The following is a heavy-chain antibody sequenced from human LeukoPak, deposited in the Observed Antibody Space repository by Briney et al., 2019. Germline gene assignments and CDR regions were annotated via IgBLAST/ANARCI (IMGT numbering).Heavy chain of an antibody. CDR3: AKDYGWFGELLS. D-gene: IGHD3-10*01. V-gene: IGHV3-30*04. CDR2: ISYNGSNK. Sequence: HSGRPLRLSCAPSGLTFSYYTMLGLRQAPAKELEWVAVISYNGSNKYYADSVKGRFTSSKDNSKDTLYLQMNSLRAEDTAVYYCAKDYGWFGELLSWGQGPLDSVSS. CDR1: GLTFSYYT. J-gene: IGHJ4*02.